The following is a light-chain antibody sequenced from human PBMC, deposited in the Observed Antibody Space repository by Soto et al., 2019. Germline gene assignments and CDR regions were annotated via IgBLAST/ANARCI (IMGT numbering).Light chain of an antibody. V-gene: IGLV2-14*01. CDR2: DVS. CDR3: SSYTSSSTVI. Sequence: QSVLTQPASVSGSPGQSITISCTGTSSDVGGYNYVSWYQQHPGKAPKLMIYDVSYRPSGVSNRFSGSKSGNTASLTISGLQAEDEADYYCSSYTSSSTVIFGGATKLTVL. J-gene: IGLJ2*01. CDR1: SSDVGGYNY.